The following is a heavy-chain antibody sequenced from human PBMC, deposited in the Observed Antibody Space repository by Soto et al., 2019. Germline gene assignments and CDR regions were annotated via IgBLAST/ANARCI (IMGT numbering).Heavy chain of an antibody. D-gene: IGHD2-21*02. CDR2: INAGNGNT. J-gene: IGHJ4*02. CDR3: ARSIVVVTALYY. Sequence: QVQLVQSGAEEKKPGASVKVSCKASGYTFTSYAMHWVRQAPGQRLEWMGWINAGNGNTKYSQKFQGRVTITRDTSASTAYMEMSSLRSEDTGVYYCARSIVVVTALYYWGQGTPVTVSS. CDR1: GYTFTSYA. V-gene: IGHV1-3*05.